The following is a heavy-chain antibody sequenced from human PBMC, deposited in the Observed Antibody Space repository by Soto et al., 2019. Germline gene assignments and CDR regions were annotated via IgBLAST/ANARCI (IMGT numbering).Heavy chain of an antibody. V-gene: IGHV3-48*01. D-gene: IGHD3-16*02. J-gene: IGHJ4*01. CDR3: ARDTRYYDYIWGTYRPNPGDY. Sequence: PGGSLRLSCAASGFTFSNYSMNWVRQAPGKGLEWFSYISSTIITFYYADSVKGRFTISRDNAKNSLYLQMNSLRAEDTAVYYCARDTRYYDYIWGTYRPNPGDYWGQGTLVTV. CDR1: GFTFSNYS. CDR2: ISSTIITF.